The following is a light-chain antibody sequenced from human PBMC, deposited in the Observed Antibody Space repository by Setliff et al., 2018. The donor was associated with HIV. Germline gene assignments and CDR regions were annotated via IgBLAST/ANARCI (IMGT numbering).Light chain of an antibody. CDR3: QQRSNSFT. Sequence: EIVLTQSPATLSLSPGERATLSCRASRYVSSYVAWYQQKPGQAPRLLIYDASNRATGIPARFSGSESGTDFTLTISSLEPEDFAVYYCQQRSNSFTFGQGTRLEIK. V-gene: IGKV3-11*01. CDR1: RYVSSY. CDR2: DAS. J-gene: IGKJ5*01.